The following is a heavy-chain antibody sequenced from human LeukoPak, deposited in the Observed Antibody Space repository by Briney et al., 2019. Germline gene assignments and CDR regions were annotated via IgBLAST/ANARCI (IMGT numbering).Heavy chain of an antibody. CDR2: ISAYNGNT. CDR3: ARENSGLDSSFDY. D-gene: IGHD3-10*01. J-gene: IGHJ4*02. CDR1: GYTFTSYY. Sequence: ASVKVSCKASGYTFTSYYMHWVRQAPGQGLEWMGWISAYNGNTNYAQKLQGRVTMTTDTSTSTAYMELRSLRSDDTAVYYCARENSGLDSSFDYWGQGTLVTVSS. V-gene: IGHV1-18*04.